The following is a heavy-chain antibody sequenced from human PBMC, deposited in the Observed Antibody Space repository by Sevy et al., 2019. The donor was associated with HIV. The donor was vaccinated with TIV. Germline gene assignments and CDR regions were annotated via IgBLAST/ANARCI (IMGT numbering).Heavy chain of an antibody. CDR3: AKEDYYDSIVAFDI. CDR2: ISAYNGNT. J-gene: IGHJ3*02. V-gene: IGHV1-18*01. D-gene: IGHD3-22*01. CDR1: GYTFTSYG. Sequence: ASVKVSCKASGYTFTSYGISWVRQAPGQGREWMGWISAYNGNTNYAQKLQGRVTMTTDTSTSTAYMELRSLRSDDTAVYYCAKEDYYDSIVAFDIWGQGTMVTVSS.